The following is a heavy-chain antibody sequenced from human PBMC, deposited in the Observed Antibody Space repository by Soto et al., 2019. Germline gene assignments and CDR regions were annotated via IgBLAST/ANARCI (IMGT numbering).Heavy chain of an antibody. Sequence: PSETLSLTCVVSGASISSGDYAWNWVRQPPGKGLEWLGYIYNNGGSYYNPSLKSLVTISLDRSQNHFSLRLNSVTAADTALYFCARGDKNNDYYFDHWGQGTLVTVSS. CDR2: IYNNGGS. D-gene: IGHD3-16*01. J-gene: IGHJ4*02. V-gene: IGHV4-30-2*01. CDR1: GASISSGDYA. CDR3: ARGDKNNDYYFDH.